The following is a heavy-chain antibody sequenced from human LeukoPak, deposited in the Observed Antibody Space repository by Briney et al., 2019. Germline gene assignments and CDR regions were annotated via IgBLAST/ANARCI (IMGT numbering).Heavy chain of an antibody. V-gene: IGHV4-39*01. J-gene: IGHJ4*02. CDR3: ARLRGAMTPVTSDFDY. Sequence: PSETLSLTCTVSGGSISGSSYYWAWIRQPSGKGLEWVGSGFYSGSAYYNPSLKSRLTISVDTSKNQFSLDLRSVTAADTAVYYCARLRGAMTPVTSDFDYWGQGILVTVSS. D-gene: IGHD4-17*01. CDR1: GGSISGSSYY. CDR2: GFYSGSA.